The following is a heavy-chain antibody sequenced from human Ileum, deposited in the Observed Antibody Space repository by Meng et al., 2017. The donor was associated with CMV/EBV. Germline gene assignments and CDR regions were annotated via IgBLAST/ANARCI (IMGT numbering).Heavy chain of an antibody. Sequence: SCKASGYTFTRYDINWVRQATGQGLEWMGWINPNSGNTGYAQNLQGRLTITRNTAISTAYMELSSLRSEDTAVYYCARDSNYAWFDPWGQGTLVTVSS. CDR2: INPNSGNT. J-gene: IGHJ5*02. CDR3: ARDSNYAWFDP. CDR1: GYTFTRYD. V-gene: IGHV1-8*03. D-gene: IGHD4-11*01.